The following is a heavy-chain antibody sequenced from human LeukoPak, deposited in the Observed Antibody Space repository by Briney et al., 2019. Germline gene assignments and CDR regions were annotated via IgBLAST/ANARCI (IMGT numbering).Heavy chain of an antibody. CDR3: ARPMQTYSSQNWFDP. CDR1: GGSIRSTTYY. Sequence: PSETLSLTCTVSGGSIRSTTYYWGWIRQPPGKGLEWIGEINHSGSTNYDPSLKSRVTISVDTSKNQFSLKLSSVTAADTAVYYCARPMQTYSSQNWFDPWGQGTLVTVSS. D-gene: IGHD6-13*01. J-gene: IGHJ5*02. CDR2: INHSGST. V-gene: IGHV4-39*07.